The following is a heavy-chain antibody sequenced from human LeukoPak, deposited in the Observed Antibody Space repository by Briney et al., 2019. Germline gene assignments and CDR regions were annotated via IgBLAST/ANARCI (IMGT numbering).Heavy chain of an antibody. CDR2: VYATGST. Sequence: SETLSLTCTVSSDSFSSDNSYWSWLRQPAGMGVEWIGRVYATGSTNYNPSLKSRVTISVDKSKNQFSLKLSSVTAADTAVYYCAREGVAARRGLDYWGQGTLVTVSS. J-gene: IGHJ4*02. CDR1: SDSFSSDNSY. V-gene: IGHV4-61*02. D-gene: IGHD6-6*01. CDR3: AREGVAARRGLDY.